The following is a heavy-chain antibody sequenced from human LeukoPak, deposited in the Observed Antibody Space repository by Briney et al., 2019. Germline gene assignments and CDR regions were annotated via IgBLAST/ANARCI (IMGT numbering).Heavy chain of an antibody. CDR1: GYSISSGYY. V-gene: IGHV4-38-2*02. CDR2: IYHSGST. J-gene: IGHJ4*02. Sequence: PSETLSLTCAVSGYSISSGYYWGWIRQPPGKGLEWIGSIYHSGSTYYNPSLKSRVTISVDTSKNQFSLKLSSVTAADTAVYYCARDQEYDYVWGSYRPFDYWGQGTLVTVSS. CDR3: ARDQEYDYVWGSYRPFDY. D-gene: IGHD3-16*02.